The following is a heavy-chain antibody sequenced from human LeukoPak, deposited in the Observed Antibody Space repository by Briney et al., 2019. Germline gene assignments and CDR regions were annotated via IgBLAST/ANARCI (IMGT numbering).Heavy chain of an antibody. CDR1: GGSISSGRYS. Sequence: PSETLSLTCAVSGGSISSGRYSWSWIRQPPGKGLEWIGYIYHSGSTYYNPSLKSRVTISVDTSKNQFSLKLSSVTAADTAVYYCARDWGAFGMDVWGQGTTVTVSS. CDR3: ARDWGAFGMDV. V-gene: IGHV4-30-2*01. J-gene: IGHJ6*02. D-gene: IGHD3-16*01. CDR2: IYHSGST.